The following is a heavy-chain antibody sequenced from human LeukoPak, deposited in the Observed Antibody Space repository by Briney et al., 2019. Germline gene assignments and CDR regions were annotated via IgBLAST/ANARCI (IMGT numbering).Heavy chain of an antibody. CDR1: GFTFSSYA. CDR2: ISGSGGST. Sequence: GGSLRLSCAASGFTFSSYAMSWVRQAPGKGLEWVSAISGSGGSTYYADSVKGRFTISRDNSKNTLYLQMNGLRAEDTAVYYCAEDRYIAVAGKGVEKYNWFDPWGQGTLVTVSS. J-gene: IGHJ5*02. V-gene: IGHV3-23*01. CDR3: AEDRYIAVAGKGVEKYNWFDP. D-gene: IGHD6-19*01.